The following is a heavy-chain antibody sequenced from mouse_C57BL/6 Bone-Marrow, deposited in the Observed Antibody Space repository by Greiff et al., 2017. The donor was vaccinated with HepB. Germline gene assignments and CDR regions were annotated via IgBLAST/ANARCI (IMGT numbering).Heavy chain of an antibody. Sequence: VQLQQSGAELVRPGTSVKVSCKASGYAFTNYLIEWVKQRPGQGLEWIGVINPGSGGTNYNEKFKGKATLTADKSSSTAYMQLSSLTSEDSAVYYCARFGYYEFYYAVDYWGQGTSVTVSS. V-gene: IGHV1-54*01. CDR3: ARFGYYEFYYAVDY. D-gene: IGHD2-3*01. J-gene: IGHJ4*01. CDR2: INPGSGGT. CDR1: GYAFTNYL.